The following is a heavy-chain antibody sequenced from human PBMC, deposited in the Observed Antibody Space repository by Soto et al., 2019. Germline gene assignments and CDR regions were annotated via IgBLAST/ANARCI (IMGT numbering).Heavy chain of an antibody. Sequence: GGSLRLSCAASRLTFTTYAMNWVRQAPGKGLEWVALMSSDGTNEHYADSVRGRFTVSRDNSRNTLFLQMNNLRTDDTAVYYCERCRYISGWYCYFDLWGLGKMVTVSS. CDR2: MSSDGTNE. V-gene: IGHV3-30-3*01. D-gene: IGHD6-19*01. CDR3: ERCRYISGWYCYFDL. CDR1: RLTFTTYA. J-gene: IGHJ2*01.